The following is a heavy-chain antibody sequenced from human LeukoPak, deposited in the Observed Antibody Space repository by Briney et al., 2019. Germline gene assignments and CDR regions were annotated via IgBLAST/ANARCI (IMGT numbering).Heavy chain of an antibody. V-gene: IGHV3-7*01. CDR3: ARDGMRGGDFDY. J-gene: IGHJ4*02. CDR1: GFTFSSYW. CDR2: IKQDGSEK. Sequence: GGSLRLSCAASGFTFSSYWMSWVRQAPGKGLEWVANIKQDGSEKYYVDSVRGRFTISRDNAKNSRYLQMNSLRAEDRAVYYCARDGMRGGDFDYWGQGTLVTVSS. D-gene: IGHD1-26*01.